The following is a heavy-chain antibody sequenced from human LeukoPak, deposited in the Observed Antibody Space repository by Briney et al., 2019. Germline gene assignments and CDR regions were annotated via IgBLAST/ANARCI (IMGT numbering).Heavy chain of an antibody. CDR3: AKDRDGYNSVGFFFDH. CDR1: GFNFSSYA. J-gene: IGHJ4*02. V-gene: IGHV3-23*01. Sequence: GGSRRLSLAASGFNFSSYAMSGVGRPAGKGRGGFSPTGGSGGFTYDADSVKGRFTISRDNSKNTLYLQMNSLRVEDTAVYYCAKDRDGYNSVGFFFDHWGQGILVTVSS. CDR2: TGGSGGFT. D-gene: IGHD5-24*01.